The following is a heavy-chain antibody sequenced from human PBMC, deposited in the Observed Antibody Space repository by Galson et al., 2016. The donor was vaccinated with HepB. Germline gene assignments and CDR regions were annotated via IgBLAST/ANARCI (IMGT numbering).Heavy chain of an antibody. Sequence: ETLSLTCGVFGRTFNGYYWTWIRQPPGKGLEWIGEINHSGNTNYNPSPKSRVTLSVDMSKKQFTLELTSVTAADTAIYYCARGTYYDSATRFDPWGQGTLVTVAS. J-gene: IGHJ5*02. V-gene: IGHV4-34*01. CDR1: GRTFNGYY. CDR2: INHSGNT. D-gene: IGHD3-3*01. CDR3: ARGTYYDSATRFDP.